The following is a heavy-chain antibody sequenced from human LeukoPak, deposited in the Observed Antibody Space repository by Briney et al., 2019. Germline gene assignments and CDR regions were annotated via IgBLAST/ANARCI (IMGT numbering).Heavy chain of an antibody. CDR1: GFTFSSYE. D-gene: IGHD4-11*01. V-gene: IGHV3-48*03. CDR3: ARPEPPTYSNGYMDV. J-gene: IGHJ6*03. CDR2: ISSIGTTI. Sequence: GGSLRLSCAASGFTFSSYEMTWVRQAPGKGLEWLSYISSIGTTIYYADSVKGRFTISRDNAKNSLYLQMNSLRAEDTAVYYCARPEPPTYSNGYMDVWGKGTTVTVSS.